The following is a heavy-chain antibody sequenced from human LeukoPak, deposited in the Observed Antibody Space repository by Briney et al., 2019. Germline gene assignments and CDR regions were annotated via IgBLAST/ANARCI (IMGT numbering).Heavy chain of an antibody. J-gene: IGHJ6*04. Sequence: PGGSLRLSCGTSGFTFRSYGMHWVRQAPGKGLEWVAFLRYDGSNKDYADSVKGRFTISRDNAKNSLYLQMNSLRAEDTAVYYCAELGITMIGGVWGKGTTVTISS. CDR3: AELGITMIGGV. V-gene: IGHV3-30*02. CDR2: LRYDGSNK. D-gene: IGHD3-10*02. CDR1: GFTFRSYG.